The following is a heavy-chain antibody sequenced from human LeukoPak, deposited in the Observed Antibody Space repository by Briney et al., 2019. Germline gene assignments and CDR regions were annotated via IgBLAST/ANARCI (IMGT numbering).Heavy chain of an antibody. V-gene: IGHV4-39*01. J-gene: IGHJ4*02. CDR2: ICYSGSS. Sequence: SETLSLTCKVSGXSISNSSPCWGWIRQPPREGLEWIGSICYSGSSYYNPSLKSRVTISVDTSKNQFSLTLSSVTAADTAVYYCARVCSGGTCSDFWGQGTLVTVSS. D-gene: IGHD2-15*01. CDR3: ARVCSGGTCSDF. CDR1: GXSISNSSPC.